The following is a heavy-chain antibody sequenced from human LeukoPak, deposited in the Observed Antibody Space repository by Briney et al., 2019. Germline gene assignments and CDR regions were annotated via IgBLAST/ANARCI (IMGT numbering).Heavy chain of an antibody. CDR2: ISTNGDNT. J-gene: IGHJ4*02. CDR1: GFTFTNYA. CDR3: ARVSPNTVTTLQYFDY. Sequence: GSLRLSCAASGFTFTNYALHWVRQAPGKGLEYVSAISTNGDNTYYANSVRGRFTISRDNSKNTLYLQMGSLRAEDMAVYYCARVSPNTVTTLQYFDYWGQGTLVTVSS. V-gene: IGHV3-64*01. D-gene: IGHD4-17*01.